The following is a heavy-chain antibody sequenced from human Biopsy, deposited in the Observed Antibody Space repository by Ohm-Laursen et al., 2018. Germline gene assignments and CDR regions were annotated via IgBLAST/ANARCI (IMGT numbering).Heavy chain of an antibody. CDR3: ARERHGRGQNWGASTGVFDL. V-gene: IGHV4-34*01. D-gene: IGHD5/OR15-5a*01. Sequence: SETLSLTCLVYGESFNGYYWSWIRQTPGKGLEWIGEINHSGRTNYNPSLKSRVTLSVETSKNQFSLKVRYTTAADTAVYYCARERHGRGQNWGASTGVFDLWGQGTAVTVSP. CDR1: GESFNGYY. CDR2: INHSGRT. J-gene: IGHJ3*01.